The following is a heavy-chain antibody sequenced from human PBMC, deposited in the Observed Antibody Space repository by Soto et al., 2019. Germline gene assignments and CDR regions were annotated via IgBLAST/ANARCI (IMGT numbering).Heavy chain of an antibody. CDR1: GGSITTYY. CDR2: MYYSGST. CDR3: ARDYDSSGYYYQY. D-gene: IGHD3-22*01. J-gene: IGHJ4*02. Sequence: PSETLYLTCTVSGGSITTYYWSWIRQPPGKGLEWIGYMYYSGSTNYNPSLKSRVTISVDTSKNQFSLKLSSVTAADTAVYYCARDYDSSGYYYQYWGQGTLVTVSS. V-gene: IGHV4-59*01.